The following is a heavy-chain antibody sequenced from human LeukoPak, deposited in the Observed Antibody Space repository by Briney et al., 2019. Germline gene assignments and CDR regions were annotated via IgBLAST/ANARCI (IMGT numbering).Heavy chain of an antibody. CDR1: GFTFSSYW. Sequence: GGSLRLSCAASGFTFSSYWMSWVRQAPGKGLEWVANIKQDGSEKYYVDSVKGRFTISRDNAKNSLYLQMNSLRAEDTAVYYCARLIAAAGGATFDYWGQGTLVTVSS. V-gene: IGHV3-7*01. CDR3: ARLIAAAGGATFDY. J-gene: IGHJ4*02. CDR2: IKQDGSEK. D-gene: IGHD6-13*01.